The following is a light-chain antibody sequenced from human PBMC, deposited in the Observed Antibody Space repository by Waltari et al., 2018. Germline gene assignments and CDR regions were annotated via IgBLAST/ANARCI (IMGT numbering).Light chain of an antibody. CDR2: LDSDGSH. CDR3: QTWGTGIRV. V-gene: IGLV4-69*01. CDR1: SGHSSYA. Sequence: QVMVTQSPSASASLGASVTLTCTLISGHSSYAIAWHQQQPEKGPRFLMNLDSDGSHTKGDGIPDRFSGSSSGAERYLTISSLQSEDEADYYCQTWGTGIRVFGGGTKLTVL. J-gene: IGLJ2*01.